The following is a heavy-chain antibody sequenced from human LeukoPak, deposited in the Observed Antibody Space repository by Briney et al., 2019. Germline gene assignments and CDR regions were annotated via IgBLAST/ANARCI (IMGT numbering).Heavy chain of an antibody. D-gene: IGHD3-10*01. Sequence: ASVKVSCKVSGYTLTELSMHWVRQAPGKGLEWMGGVDPEDGETIYAQKFQGRVTMTEDTSTDTAYMELSSLKSEDTAVYYCATRLITMVRGNWFDPWGQGTLVTVSS. CDR3: ATRLITMVRGNWFDP. V-gene: IGHV1-24*01. CDR2: VDPEDGET. J-gene: IGHJ5*02. CDR1: GYTLTELS.